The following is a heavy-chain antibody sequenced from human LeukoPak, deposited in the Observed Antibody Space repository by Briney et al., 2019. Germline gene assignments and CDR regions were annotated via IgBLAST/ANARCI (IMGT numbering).Heavy chain of an antibody. J-gene: IGHJ6*04. CDR2: INAGNGNT. Sequence: VSVKVSCKASGYTFTSYAMHWVRQAPGQRLEWMGWINAGNGNTKYSQKFQGRVTITSDTSASTAYMELSSLRSEDTAVYYCARGGYYGSGSYYNVGYYGMDVWGKGTTVTVSS. CDR3: ARGGYYGSGSYYNVGYYGMDV. D-gene: IGHD3-10*01. V-gene: IGHV1-3*01. CDR1: GYTFTSYA.